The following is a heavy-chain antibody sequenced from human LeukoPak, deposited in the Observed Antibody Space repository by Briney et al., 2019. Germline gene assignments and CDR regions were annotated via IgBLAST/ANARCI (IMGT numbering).Heavy chain of an antibody. CDR2: INHSGST. V-gene: IGHV4-34*01. CDR3: AGEYYYDSKAPY. J-gene: IGHJ4*02. D-gene: IGHD3-22*01. Sequence: SETLSLTCAVYGGSFSGYYWSWISQPPGKGLEWIGEINHSGSTNYNPSLKSRVTISVDTSKNQFSLKLSPVTAADTAVYYCAGEYYYDSKAPYWGQGTLVTVSS. CDR1: GGSFSGYY.